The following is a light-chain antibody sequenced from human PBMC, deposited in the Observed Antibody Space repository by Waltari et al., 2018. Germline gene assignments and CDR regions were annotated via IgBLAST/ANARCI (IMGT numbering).Light chain of an antibody. J-gene: IGLJ1*01. CDR1: TLPTPY. CDR2: NHN. CDR3: QSADSRGTLYV. V-gene: IGLV3-25*03. Sequence: SHDLTQPSSVSVSPGQTATITFSGATLPTPYPYWFQQRRGQAPVLVIYNHNKRPSGIPDRFSGSSSRTTGTLTIAGVQAEDEADYYCQSADSRGTLYVFGPGTKVTVL.